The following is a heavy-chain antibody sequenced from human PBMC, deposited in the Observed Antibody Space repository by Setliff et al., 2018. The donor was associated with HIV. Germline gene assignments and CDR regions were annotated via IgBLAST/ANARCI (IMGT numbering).Heavy chain of an antibody. V-gene: IGHV1-69*13. Sequence: ASVQVSCKASGGTFSSYAITWVRQAPGQGPEWMGGIIPIYGTPNYAQRFQGRVTITADESTSTPYMDLSSLTSDDTAVYYCATSPRGTYYDILSGRPRGWFDPWGQGTLVTVSS. CDR1: GGTFSSYA. J-gene: IGHJ5*02. CDR2: IIPIYGTP. D-gene: IGHD3-9*01. CDR3: ATSPRGTYYDILSGRPRGWFDP.